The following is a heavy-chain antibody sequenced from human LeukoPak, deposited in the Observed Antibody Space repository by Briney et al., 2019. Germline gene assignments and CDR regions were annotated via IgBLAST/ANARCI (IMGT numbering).Heavy chain of an antibody. CDR1: GGSISSGGYF. J-gene: IGHJ3*01. Sequence: PSQTLSLTCTVSGGSISSGGYFWSWIRQPPGKGLEWIGYIYHSVSTYYNPSLKSRVTISVDTSKTQFSLKLTSVTAADTAVYYCARHITVSYDAFDLWGRGTMVTVSS. CDR3: ARHITVSYDAFDL. D-gene: IGHD6-19*01. V-gene: IGHV4-30-2*01. CDR2: IYHSVST.